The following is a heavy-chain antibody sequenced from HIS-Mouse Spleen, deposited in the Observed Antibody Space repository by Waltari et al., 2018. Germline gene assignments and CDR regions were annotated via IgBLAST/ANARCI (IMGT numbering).Heavy chain of an antibody. Sequence: EVQLVESGGGLVQPGRSLRLSCAASGFTFDDYAMHWVRQDPGKGLEWVSGISWNSGSIGYADSVKGRFTISRDNAKNSLYLQMNSLRAEDTALYYCAKGGLGFDYWGQGTLVTVSS. CDR2: ISWNSGSI. CDR1: GFTFDDYA. D-gene: IGHD7-27*01. J-gene: IGHJ4*02. CDR3: AKGGLGFDY. V-gene: IGHV3-9*01.